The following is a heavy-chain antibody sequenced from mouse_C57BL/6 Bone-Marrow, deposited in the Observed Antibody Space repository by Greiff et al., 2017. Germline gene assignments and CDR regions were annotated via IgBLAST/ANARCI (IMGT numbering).Heavy chain of an antibody. Sequence: VQLQQPGAELVKPGASVKMSCKASGYTFTSYWITWVKQRPGQGLEWIGDIYPGSGSTNYNEKFKSKATLTVDTSSSKAYMQLSSLTSEDSAVXYCARSGDGYYGYFDVWGTGTTVTVSS. CDR1: GYTFTSYW. V-gene: IGHV1-55*01. CDR2: IYPGSGST. J-gene: IGHJ1*03. CDR3: ARSGDGYYGYFDV. D-gene: IGHD2-3*01.